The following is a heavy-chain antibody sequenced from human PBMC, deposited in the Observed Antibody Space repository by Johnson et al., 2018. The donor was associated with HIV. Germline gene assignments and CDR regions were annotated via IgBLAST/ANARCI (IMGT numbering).Heavy chain of an antibody. D-gene: IGHD5-12*01. CDR1: GFTVSSTY. V-gene: IGHV3-72*01. Sequence: VQLVESGGGLVPPGGSLRLSCAASGFTVSSTYMSWVRQAPGKGLEWVGRTRNKANSYTTEYAASVKGRFTISRDDSKNSLYLQMNSLKTEDTAVYYCARGQTAYSGYDVPLDIWGQGTMVTVSS. J-gene: IGHJ3*02. CDR3: ARGQTAYSGYDVPLDI. CDR2: TRNKANSYTT.